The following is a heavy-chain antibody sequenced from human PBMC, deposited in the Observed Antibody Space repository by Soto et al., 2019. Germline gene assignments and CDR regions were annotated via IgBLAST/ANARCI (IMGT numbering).Heavy chain of an antibody. CDR3: AKSPEIVVVVAANAFDI. CDR1: GFTFSSYA. CDR2: ISGSVGST. V-gene: IGHV3-23*01. Sequence: GGSLRLSCAASGFTFSSYAMSWVRQAPGKGLGWVSAISGSVGSTYYADSVKGRFTISRGNSKNTRYLQMNSLRAEDTAVDDCAKSPEIVVVVAANAFDIWGQGTMVTVSS. D-gene: IGHD2-15*01. J-gene: IGHJ3*02.